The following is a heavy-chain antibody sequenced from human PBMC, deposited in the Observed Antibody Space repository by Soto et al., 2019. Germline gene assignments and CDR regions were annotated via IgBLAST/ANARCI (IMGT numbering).Heavy chain of an antibody. CDR2: FDPGDGET. CDR1: GYTLTELS. J-gene: IGHJ4*02. Sequence: AAVKVSCKVSGYTLTELSMHWVRQAPGKGLEWMGGFDPGDGETIYAQKFQGRVTMTEDTSTDTAYMELSSLRSEDTAVYYCATDLLNSGWYDYWGQGTLVTVSS. D-gene: IGHD6-19*01. V-gene: IGHV1-24*01. CDR3: ATDLLNSGWYDY.